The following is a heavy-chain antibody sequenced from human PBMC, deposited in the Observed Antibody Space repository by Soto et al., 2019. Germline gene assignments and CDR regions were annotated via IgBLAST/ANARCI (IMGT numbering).Heavy chain of an antibody. V-gene: IGHV1-2*02. CDR1: GPTFIAYY. CDR3: ARISVDVPE. J-gene: IGHJ4*02. D-gene: IGHD5-12*01. Sequence: QLVQSGAEVKKPGASVKVSCKTSGPTFIAYYIHWVRQAPGQGLEWMGWIDPKSGGTTYDQKFLGRVTMTRDTSINTAYMELNTLTSDDTALYYCARISVDVPEWGQGTLITVSS. CDR2: IDPKSGGT.